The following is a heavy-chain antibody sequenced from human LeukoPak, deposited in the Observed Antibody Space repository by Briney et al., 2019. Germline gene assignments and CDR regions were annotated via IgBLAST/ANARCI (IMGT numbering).Heavy chain of an antibody. Sequence: SLRPSRSASGFSFSSYVMKCVREAPREGQEWSSDINGGGSSTYYTASVKGGFTISRDNPKNSLYLHINIPRAEDTPVYSFARDRCDILTGQHSGFFDYWGQGTLVTVSS. D-gene: IGHD3-9*01. CDR2: INGGGSST. CDR3: ARDRCDILTGQHSGFFDY. J-gene: IGHJ4*02. V-gene: IGHV3-48*03. CDR1: GFSFSSYV.